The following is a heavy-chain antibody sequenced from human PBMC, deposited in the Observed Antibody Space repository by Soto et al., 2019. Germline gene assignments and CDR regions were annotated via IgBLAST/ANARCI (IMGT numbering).Heavy chain of an antibody. CDR1: GCSFTSYW. V-gene: IGHV5-51*01. D-gene: IGHD6-6*01. Sequence: GESLKISCRGSGCSFTSYWIGWVRQMPGKGLEWMGIIYPGDSDTRYSPSFQAQVTISADKSISTAYLQWSSLKASDTAMYYCARCIAARSEYYYYGMAVWRQGTTVPVSS. CDR2: IYPGDSDT. CDR3: ARCIAARSEYYYYGMAV. J-gene: IGHJ6*01.